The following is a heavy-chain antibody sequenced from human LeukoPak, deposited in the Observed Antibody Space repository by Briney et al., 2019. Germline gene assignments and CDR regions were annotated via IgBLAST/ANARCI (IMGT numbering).Heavy chain of an antibody. CDR2: IKQDGSEK. CDR3: ARGQEVSGYDWFDY. V-gene: IGHV3-7*01. CDR1: GFTFSSYW. J-gene: IGHJ4*02. Sequence: QPGGSLRLSCAASGFTFSSYWMSWVRQAPGKGLEWVANIKQDGSEKYYVDSVKGRFAISRDNAKNSLYLQMNSLRAEDTAVYYCARGQEVSGYDWFDYWGQGTLVTVSS. D-gene: IGHD5-12*01.